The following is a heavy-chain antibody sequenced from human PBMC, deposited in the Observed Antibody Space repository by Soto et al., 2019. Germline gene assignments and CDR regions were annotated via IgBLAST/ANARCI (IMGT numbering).Heavy chain of an antibody. CDR2: IWYDGSNK. J-gene: IGHJ6*03. V-gene: IGHV3-33*01. CDR3: ARGGIAGIDYYYYYYMDV. CDR1: GFTFSSYG. Sequence: GGSLRLSCAASGFTFSSYGMHWVRQAPGKGLEWVAVIWYDGSNKYNADSVKGRFTISRDNSKNTLYLQMNSLRAEDTAVYYCARGGIAGIDYYYYYYMDVWGKGTTVTVSS. D-gene: IGHD6-13*01.